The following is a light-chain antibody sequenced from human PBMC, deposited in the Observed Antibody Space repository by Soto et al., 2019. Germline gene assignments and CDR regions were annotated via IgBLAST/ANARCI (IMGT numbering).Light chain of an antibody. CDR1: SGHSSYS. V-gene: IGLV4-69*01. CDR3: QTWGTGIWV. Sequence: QLVLTQSPSASASLGASVKLTCTLSSGHSSYSIAWHQQQPEKGPRYLMKLNSDGSHSKGDGIPDGFSGSSAGAEGYLTISSLQSEDEADYSCQTWGTGIWVFGGGTKLTVL. J-gene: IGLJ3*02. CDR2: LNSDGSH.